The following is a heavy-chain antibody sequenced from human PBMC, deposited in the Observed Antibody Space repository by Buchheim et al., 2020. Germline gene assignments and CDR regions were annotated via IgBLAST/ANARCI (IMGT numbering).Heavy chain of an antibody. J-gene: IGHJ4*02. CDR1: GFTVCSSY. CDR3: ARALYF. V-gene: IGHV3-74*01. CDR2: IRTDGSTT. Sequence: EVHLVESGGGLVQPGGSLRLSCAASGFTVCSSYMHWVRQAPGKGLVWVSRIRTDGSTTTYADSVKGRFTISRADAKNTLYLQMNSLRAEDTAVYYCARALYFWGLGTL. D-gene: IGHD3-9*01.